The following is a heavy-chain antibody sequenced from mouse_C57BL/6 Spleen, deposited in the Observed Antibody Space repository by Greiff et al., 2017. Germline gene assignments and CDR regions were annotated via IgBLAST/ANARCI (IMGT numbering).Heavy chain of an antibody. CDR1: GYTFTDYY. D-gene: IGHD3-3*01. J-gene: IGHJ1*03. CDR3: ARGGHFDV. CDR2: INPNNGGT. Sequence: EVQLQQSGPELVKPGASVKISCKASGYTFTDYYMNWVKQSHGKSLEWIGDINPNNGGTSYNQKFKGKATLTVDKSSSTAYMELRSLTSEDSAVYYCARGGHFDVWGTGTTVTVSS. V-gene: IGHV1-26*01.